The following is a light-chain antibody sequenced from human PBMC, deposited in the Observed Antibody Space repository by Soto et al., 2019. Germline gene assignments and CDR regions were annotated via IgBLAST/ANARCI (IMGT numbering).Light chain of an antibody. Sequence: QSVLTQPASVSRSPGQSITISCTGTSSEVCGYNYVSWYQHHPGKAPKLMIFDVSNRPSGVSNRFSGSKSGNTASLTISGLQPEDEADYYCSSYTTSNTRQIVFGTGTKVTVL. CDR3: SSYTTSNTRQIV. CDR2: DVS. CDR1: SSEVCGYNY. J-gene: IGLJ1*01. V-gene: IGLV2-14*03.